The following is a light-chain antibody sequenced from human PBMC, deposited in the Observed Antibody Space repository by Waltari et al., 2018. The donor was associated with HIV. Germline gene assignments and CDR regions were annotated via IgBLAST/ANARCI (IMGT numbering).Light chain of an antibody. J-gene: IGLJ3*02. CDR2: GDN. Sequence: QSVLTQSPSVSGAPGQRVTISCTGTSSNIGAGFDVHWYPHLPGTAPTLLIFGDNHRPSGVPDRFSGSMSGTSASLAITWLQADDEAYYYCQSYDSGLRGWVFGGGTKLTVL. V-gene: IGLV1-40*01. CDR3: QSYDSGLRGWV. CDR1: SSNIGAGFD.